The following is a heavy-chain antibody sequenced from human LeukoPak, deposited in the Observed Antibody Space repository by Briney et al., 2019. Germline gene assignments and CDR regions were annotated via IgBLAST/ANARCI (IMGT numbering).Heavy chain of an antibody. D-gene: IGHD6-13*01. V-gene: IGHV1-2*02. CDR1: RYTFTGYY. CDR3: ARDPESSSWTGYYSYYMDV. CDR2: INPNSGGT. Sequence: ASVKPCCTASRYTFTGYYMHWVRQAPGQGLEWMGWINPNSGGTNYAQKFQGRVTMTRDTSITTAYMELSRLRSDDTAVYYCARDPESSSWTGYYSYYMDVWGKGTTVTVSS. J-gene: IGHJ6*03.